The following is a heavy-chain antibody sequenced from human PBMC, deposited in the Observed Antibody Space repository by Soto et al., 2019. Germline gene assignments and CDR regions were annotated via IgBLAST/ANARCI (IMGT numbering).Heavy chain of an antibody. CDR2: ISGSGGST. D-gene: IGHD4-4*01. CDR1: GFTFSSYA. V-gene: IGHV3-23*01. Sequence: EVQLLEAGGGLVQPGGSLRLSCAASGFTFSSYAMSWVRQAPGKGLEWVSAISGSGGSTYYADSVKGRFTISRDNSKNALYLQMNSLRDEDTAVYYCAKGAGRALQHGFDYWGQGTLVTVSS. J-gene: IGHJ4*02. CDR3: AKGAGRALQHGFDY.